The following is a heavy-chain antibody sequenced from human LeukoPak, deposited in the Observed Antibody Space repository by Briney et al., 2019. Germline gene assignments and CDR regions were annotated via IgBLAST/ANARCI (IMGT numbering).Heavy chain of an antibody. J-gene: IGHJ4*02. CDR1: GFTFSSYW. D-gene: IGHD3-3*01. CDR2: IKQDGSEK. Sequence: GGSVRLSCAASGFTFSSYWMSWVRQAPGKGLEWVANIKQDGSEKYYVDSVKGRFTISRDNAKNSLYLQMNSLRAEDTAVYYCARDTGSNYDFWSGYSNWGQGTLVTVSS. CDR3: ARDTGSNYDFWSGYSN. V-gene: IGHV3-7*01.